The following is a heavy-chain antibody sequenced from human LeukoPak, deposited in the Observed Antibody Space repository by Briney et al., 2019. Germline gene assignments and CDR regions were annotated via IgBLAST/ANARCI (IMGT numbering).Heavy chain of an antibody. CDR3: ASHWGNWNDLHY. Sequence: ASVKVSCKASGYTFTSYGISWVRQAPGQGLEWMGWISAYNGNTNYAQKLQGRVTMTTDTSTSTAYMELRSLRSEDTAVYYCASHWGNWNDLHYWGQGTLVTVSS. D-gene: IGHD1-1*01. CDR1: GYTFTSYG. J-gene: IGHJ4*02. CDR2: ISAYNGNT. V-gene: IGHV1-18*01.